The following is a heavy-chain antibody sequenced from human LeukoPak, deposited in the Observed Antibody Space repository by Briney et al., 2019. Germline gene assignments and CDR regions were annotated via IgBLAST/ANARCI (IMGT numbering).Heavy chain of an antibody. J-gene: IGHJ4*02. CDR3: ARDGYSYGYDY. CDR1: GYSFTDYD. Sequence: EASVKVSCKTSGYSFTDYDIHWVRQATGQGLEWMGWMNPKTDNTEYAQKLQGRVTMTTDTSTSTAYMELRSLRSDDTAVYYCARDGYSYGYDYWGQGTLVTVSS. V-gene: IGHV1-8*01. D-gene: IGHD5-18*01. CDR2: MNPKTDNT.